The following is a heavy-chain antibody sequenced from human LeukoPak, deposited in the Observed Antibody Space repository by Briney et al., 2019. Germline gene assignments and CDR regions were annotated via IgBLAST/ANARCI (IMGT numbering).Heavy chain of an antibody. CDR1: GFTFEDYT. J-gene: IGHJ3*02. D-gene: IGHD6-19*01. Sequence: GGSLRLSCVASGFTFEDYTMHWVRQVPGKGLEWVSLINWNGGSTSYADSVKGRFTISRDNSKNSLYLQMHDLRTEDTALYYCAKDIKAVAGIVVFDSWGQGTMVPVSP. CDR3: AKDIKAVAGIVVFDS. CDR2: INWNGGST. V-gene: IGHV3-43*01.